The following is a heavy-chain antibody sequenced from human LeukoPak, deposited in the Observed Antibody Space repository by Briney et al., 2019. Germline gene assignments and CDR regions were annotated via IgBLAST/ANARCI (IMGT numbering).Heavy chain of an antibody. D-gene: IGHD6-13*01. CDR3: ASYSNSWYYFDY. V-gene: IGHV4-59*01. CDR2: MYYSGNS. CDR1: GGSITSYY. Sequence: SETLSLTCTVSGGSITSYYWSWIRQPPGKGLEWIGYMYYSGNSYYNPSLKSRVTISIDTSKNQFSLKLSSMTAADTAVYYCASYSNSWYYFDYWGQGTLVTVSS. J-gene: IGHJ4*02.